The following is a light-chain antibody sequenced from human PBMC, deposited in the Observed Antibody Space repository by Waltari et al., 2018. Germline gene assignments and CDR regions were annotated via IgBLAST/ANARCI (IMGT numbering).Light chain of an antibody. CDR2: KAS. J-gene: IGKJ3*01. Sequence: DIQMTQSPSTLSASVGDRVTITCRASQTIGNLLAWYQQKPGKAPKLLIYKASSLQSGVPSRFSGSGSGTEFTLTISSLQPDDFATYYCQQYNSYSFTFGPGTTVDIK. CDR3: QQYNSYSFT. V-gene: IGKV1-5*03. CDR1: QTIGNL.